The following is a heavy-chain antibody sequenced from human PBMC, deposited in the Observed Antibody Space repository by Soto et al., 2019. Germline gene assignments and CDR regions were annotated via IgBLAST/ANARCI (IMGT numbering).Heavy chain of an antibody. CDR1: GDSVTSHY. CDR3: AKGPRTTVHGTGTAD. V-gene: IGHV4-59*08. D-gene: IGHD1-7*01. CDR2: MHYTGFS. J-gene: IGHJ4*02. Sequence: SETLSLTCSFSGDSVTSHYLTWIRQSPEKGLEWIGYMHYTGFSHYNPSLKSRLAISLDTSKNQFTLKLTSVTAADTAVYYCAKGPRTTVHGTGTADWGLGTLVTVSS.